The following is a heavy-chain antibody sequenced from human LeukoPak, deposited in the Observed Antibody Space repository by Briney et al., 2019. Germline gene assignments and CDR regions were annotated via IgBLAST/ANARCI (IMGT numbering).Heavy chain of an antibody. J-gene: IGHJ4*02. CDR1: GFTFSNYD. CDR2: ISYDGSDK. V-gene: IGHV3-30*03. Sequence: GGSLRLSCAASGFTFSNYDMHWVRQAPGKGPDWVAVISYDGSDKYYADSVKGRFTISRDNSKNTMYLEMNSLRPEDTAVYHCAMGLYDYVWGNRGQGTLVTVSS. D-gene: IGHD3-16*01. CDR3: AMGLYDYVWGN.